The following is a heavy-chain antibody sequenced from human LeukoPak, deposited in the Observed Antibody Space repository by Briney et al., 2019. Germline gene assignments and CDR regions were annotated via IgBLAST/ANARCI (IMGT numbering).Heavy chain of an antibody. D-gene: IGHD2-2*01. CDR1: GFTFSSYS. Sequence: PGGSLRLSCAASGFTFSSYSMNWVRQAPGKGLEWVSHISSSSSTIYYADSVKGRFTISRDNAKNSLYLQMNSLRAEDTAVYYCARAMPAAMVDETYFDYWGQGTLVTVSS. CDR3: ARAMPAAMVDETYFDY. CDR2: ISSSSSTI. J-gene: IGHJ4*02. V-gene: IGHV3-48*01.